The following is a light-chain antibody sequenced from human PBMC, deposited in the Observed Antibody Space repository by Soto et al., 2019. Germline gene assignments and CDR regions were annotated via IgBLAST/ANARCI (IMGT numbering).Light chain of an antibody. Sequence: DIQMTQSPSTLSASVGDRVTITCRASQSISTWLAWYQQKPGKAPKLLIYKAFTLEHGVPSRFSGSGTGTEFTLTITSLQADDFATYYCQQYKSHSGYTFGQGTRLEIK. CDR2: KAF. CDR1: QSISTW. CDR3: QQYKSHSGYT. V-gene: IGKV1-5*03. J-gene: IGKJ2*01.